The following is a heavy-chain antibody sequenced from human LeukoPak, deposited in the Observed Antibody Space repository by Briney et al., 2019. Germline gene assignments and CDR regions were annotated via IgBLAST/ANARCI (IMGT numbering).Heavy chain of an antibody. CDR1: GYTFTSYA. CDR3: ARGDPNYDFWSGYSPSAFDI. CDR2: INAGNGNT. D-gene: IGHD3-3*01. Sequence: ALVKVSCKASGYTFTSYAMHWVRQAPGQRLEWMGWINAGNGNTKYSQKFQGRVTITRDTSASTAYMELSSLRSEDTAVYYCARGDPNYDFWSGYSPSAFDIWGQGTMVTVSS. V-gene: IGHV1-3*01. J-gene: IGHJ3*02.